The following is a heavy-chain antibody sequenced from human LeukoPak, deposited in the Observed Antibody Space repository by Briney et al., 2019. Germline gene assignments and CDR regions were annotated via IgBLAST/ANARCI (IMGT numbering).Heavy chain of an antibody. D-gene: IGHD5-18*01. CDR3: ARGGVEAAMAHLYYYYMDV. V-gene: IGHV1-46*01. Sequence: GASVKVSCKASGYTFINHWMHWVRQAPGQGLEWMGIINPSGGSTSYAQKFQGRVTMTRDMSTSTVYMELSSLRSEDTAVYYCARGGVEAAMAHLYYYYMDVWGKGTTVTVSS. CDR1: GYTFINHW. CDR2: INPSGGST. J-gene: IGHJ6*03.